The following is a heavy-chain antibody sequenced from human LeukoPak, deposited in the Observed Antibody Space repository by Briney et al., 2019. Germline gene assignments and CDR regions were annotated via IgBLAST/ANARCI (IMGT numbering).Heavy chain of an antibody. J-gene: IGHJ5*02. CDR2: IYHSGST. V-gene: IGHV4-38-2*02. D-gene: IGHD6-13*01. CDR1: GYSISSGYY. CDR3: ARESGRIAAAASGWFDP. Sequence: SETLSLTCTVSGYSISSGYYWGWIRQPPGKGLEWIGSIYHSGSTYYNPSLKSRVTISVDTSKNQFSLKLSSVTAADTAVYYCARESGRIAAAASGWFDPRGQGTLVTVSS.